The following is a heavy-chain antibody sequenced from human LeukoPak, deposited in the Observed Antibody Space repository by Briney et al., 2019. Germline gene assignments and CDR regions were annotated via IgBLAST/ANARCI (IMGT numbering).Heavy chain of an antibody. CDR3: AKDVYYDSSGYYAH. D-gene: IGHD3-22*01. CDR2: ISGSGGST. V-gene: IGHV3-23*01. J-gene: IGHJ4*02. Sequence: GGTLRLSCAASGFTFSSYGMSWVRQAPGKGLEWVSAISGSGGSTYYADSVKGRFTISRDNSKNTLYLQMNSLRAEDTAVYYCAKDVYYDSSGYYAHWGQGTLVTVSS. CDR1: GFTFSSYG.